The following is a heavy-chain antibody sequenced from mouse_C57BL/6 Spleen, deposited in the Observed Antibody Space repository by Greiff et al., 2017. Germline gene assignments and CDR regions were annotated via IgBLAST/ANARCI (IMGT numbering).Heavy chain of an antibody. V-gene: IGHV1-42*01. CDR2: INPSTGGT. Sequence: EVQLQQSGPELVKPGASVKISCKASGYSFTGYYMNWVKQSPEKSLEWIGEINPSTGGTTYNQKFKAKATLTVDKSSSTAYMQLKSLTSEDSAVYYCARTDYGSSSVAYWGQGTLVTVSA. CDR1: GYSFTGYY. D-gene: IGHD1-1*01. J-gene: IGHJ3*01. CDR3: ARTDYGSSSVAY.